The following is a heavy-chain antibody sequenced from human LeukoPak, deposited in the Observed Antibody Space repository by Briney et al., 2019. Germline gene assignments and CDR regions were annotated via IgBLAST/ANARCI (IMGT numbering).Heavy chain of an antibody. CDR2: INHSGST. D-gene: IGHD3-22*01. J-gene: IGHJ4*02. CDR3: ARLGPGLDYYDSSGYKAGDY. CDR1: GGSFSGYY. Sequence: SETLSLTCAVYGGSFSGYYWSWIRQPPGKGLEWIGEINHSGSTNYNPSLKSRVTISVDTSKNQFSLKLSSVTAADTAVYYCARLGPGLDYYDSSGYKAGDYWGQGTLVTVSS. V-gene: IGHV4-34*01.